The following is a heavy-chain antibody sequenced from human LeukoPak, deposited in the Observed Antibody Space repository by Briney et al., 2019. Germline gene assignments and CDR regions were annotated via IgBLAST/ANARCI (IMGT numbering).Heavy chain of an antibody. J-gene: IGHJ4*02. CDR1: GFTFSDYY. CDR2: ICSSGSTI. V-gene: IGHV3-11*01. D-gene: IGHD3-22*01. CDR3: ARDHWGWYYESSGYPPDY. Sequence: KPGGSLRLSCAASGFTFSDYYMSWIRQAPGKGLGWVSYICSSGSTIYYADSVKGRFTISRDNAKNSLYLQMNSLRAEDTAVYYCARDHWGWYYESSGYPPDYWGQGTLVTVSS.